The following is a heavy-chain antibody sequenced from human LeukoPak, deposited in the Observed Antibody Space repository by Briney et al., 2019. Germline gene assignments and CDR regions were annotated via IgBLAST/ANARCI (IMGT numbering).Heavy chain of an antibody. D-gene: IGHD4-17*01. Sequence: GGSLRLSCAASGFTFSSYWMRWVRQAPGKGLMWVSRINSDGSSTSYADSVKGRFTISRDNPKNTLYLQMNSLRAEDTAVYYCARDDGDYYFDYWGQGTLVTVSS. V-gene: IGHV3-74*01. CDR2: INSDGSST. CDR3: ARDDGDYYFDY. CDR1: GFTFSSYW. J-gene: IGHJ4*02.